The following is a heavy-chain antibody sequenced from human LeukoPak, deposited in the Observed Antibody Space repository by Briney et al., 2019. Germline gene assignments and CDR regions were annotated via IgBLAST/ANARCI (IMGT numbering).Heavy chain of an antibody. V-gene: IGHV3-7*01. Sequence: GGSLRLSCAASGFTFSSYWMSWVRQAPGKGLGWVANIKQDGSEKYYVDSVKGRFTISRDNAKNSLYLQMNSLRAEDTAVYYCARDRAYSNSLYYGMDVWGQGTTVTVSS. D-gene: IGHD4-11*01. J-gene: IGHJ6*02. CDR2: IKQDGSEK. CDR1: GFTFSSYW. CDR3: ARDRAYSNSLYYGMDV.